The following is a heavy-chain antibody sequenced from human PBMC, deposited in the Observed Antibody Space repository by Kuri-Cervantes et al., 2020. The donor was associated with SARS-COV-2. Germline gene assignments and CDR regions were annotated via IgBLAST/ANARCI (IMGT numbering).Heavy chain of an antibody. J-gene: IGHJ4*02. V-gene: IGHV1-2*04. CDR2: INPNSGGT. CDR1: GYTFTGYY. Sequence: ASVKVSCKASGYTFTGYYMHWVRQAPGQGLEWMGWINPNSGGTNCAQKFQGWVTMTRDTSISTAYTELSRLRSDDTAVYYCARYCGGKRPYFDYWGQGTLVTVSS. D-gene: IGHD2-15*01. CDR3: ARYCGGKRPYFDY.